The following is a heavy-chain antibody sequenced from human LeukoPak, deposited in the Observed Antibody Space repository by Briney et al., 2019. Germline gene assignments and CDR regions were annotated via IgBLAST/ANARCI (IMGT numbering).Heavy chain of an antibody. J-gene: IGHJ4*02. Sequence: GRSLRLSCAASGFTFSSYAMHWVRQAPGKGLEWVAVISYDGSNKYYADSVKGRFTISRDNSKNTLYLQMNSLRAEDTAVYYCARPRAGVWYFDYWGQGTLVTVSS. CDR2: ISYDGSNK. CDR1: GFTFSSYA. D-gene: IGHD3-10*01. CDR3: ARPRAGVWYFDY. V-gene: IGHV3-30*04.